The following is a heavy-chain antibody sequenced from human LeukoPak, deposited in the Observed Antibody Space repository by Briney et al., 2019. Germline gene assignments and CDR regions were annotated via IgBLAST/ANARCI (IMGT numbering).Heavy chain of an antibody. J-gene: IGHJ4*02. Sequence: GGSLRLSCAASGFTFSRYDMHWVRQATGKGLEWVSGIGTAGDTYYVGSVKGRFTISRENAKNSLYLQMNSLTAGDTAVYYCAGAGSETQWRAFDFWGQGALVTVFS. CDR3: AGAGSETQWRAFDF. CDR2: IGTAGDT. V-gene: IGHV3-13*01. D-gene: IGHD6-19*01. CDR1: GFTFSRYD.